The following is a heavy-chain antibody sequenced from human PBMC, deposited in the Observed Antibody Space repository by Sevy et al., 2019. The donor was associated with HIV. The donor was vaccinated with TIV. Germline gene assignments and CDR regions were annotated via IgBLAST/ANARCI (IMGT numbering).Heavy chain of an antibody. CDR1: GFAFGDYT. V-gene: IGHV3-9*01. D-gene: IGHD3-3*02. CDR2: ISWNGGAI. CDR3: ARGTTWAGIEDY. J-gene: IGHJ4*02. Sequence: GGFLRLSCAASGFAFGDYTMHWVRQAPGKGLEWVSGISWNGGAIAYADSVKGRFAISRDDAKNSLYLQISGLRVEDTALYFCARGTTWAGIEDYWGQGTLVTVSS.